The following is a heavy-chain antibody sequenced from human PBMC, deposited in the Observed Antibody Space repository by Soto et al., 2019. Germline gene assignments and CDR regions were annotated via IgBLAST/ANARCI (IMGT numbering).Heavy chain of an antibody. CDR3: AKGSGGTYHYYGMDV. Sequence: EVQLVESGGGLVQPGRSLRLSCAASGFTFDDYAMHWVRQAPGKGLEWVSGINWNSGNIGYADSVKGRFTISRDTAKNSLYLQMNSLRAEDTASYYCAKGSGGTYHYYGMDVW. CDR2: INWNSGNI. J-gene: IGHJ6*01. CDR1: GFTFDDYA. D-gene: IGHD2-15*01. V-gene: IGHV3-9*01.